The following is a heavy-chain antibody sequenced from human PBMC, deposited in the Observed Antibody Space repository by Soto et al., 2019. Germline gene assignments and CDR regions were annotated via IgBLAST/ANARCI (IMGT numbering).Heavy chain of an antibody. CDR2: IIPIFGTA. J-gene: IGHJ5*02. V-gene: IGHV1-69*13. CDR3: ARRGIAAAGTLNRFDP. D-gene: IGHD6-13*01. CDR1: GGTFSSYA. Sequence: ASVKVSCKASGGTFSSYAISWVRQAPGQGLEWMGGIIPIFGTANYAQKFQGRVTITADESTSTAYMELSSLRSEDTAVYYCARRGIAAAGTLNRFDPWGQGTLVTVYS.